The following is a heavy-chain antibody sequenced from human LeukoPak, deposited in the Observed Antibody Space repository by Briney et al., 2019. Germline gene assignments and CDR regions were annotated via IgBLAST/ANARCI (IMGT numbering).Heavy chain of an antibody. Sequence: PGGSLRLSCAASGFTFSSYWMSWVRQAPGKGLEWVANIKQDGSEKYYVDSVKGRFTISRDNAKNSLYLQINSLRAEDTAVYYCARVPRPRAGSGIGYYFDYWGQGTLVTVSS. CDR1: GFTFSSYW. CDR2: IKQDGSEK. CDR3: ARVPRPRAGSGIGYYFDY. D-gene: IGHD3-10*01. V-gene: IGHV3-7*01. J-gene: IGHJ4*02.